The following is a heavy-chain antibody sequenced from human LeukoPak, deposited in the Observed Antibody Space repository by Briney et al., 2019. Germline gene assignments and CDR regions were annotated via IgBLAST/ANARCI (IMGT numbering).Heavy chain of an antibody. D-gene: IGHD3-3*01. CDR1: GYTLTELS. CDR2: FDPEDGET. V-gene: IGHV1-24*01. CDR3: ATVPRFLEWFPQFDY. Sequence: GASVKVSCKVSGYTLTELSMHWVRQAPGKGLEWMGGFDPEDGETIYAQKFQGRVTMTEDTSTDTAYMELSSLRSEDTAVYYCATVPRFLEWFPQFDYWGQGTLVTVSS. J-gene: IGHJ4*02.